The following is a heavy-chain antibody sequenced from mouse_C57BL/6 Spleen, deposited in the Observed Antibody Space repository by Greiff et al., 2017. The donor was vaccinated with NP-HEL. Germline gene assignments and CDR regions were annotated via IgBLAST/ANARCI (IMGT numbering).Heavy chain of an antibody. D-gene: IGHD3-3*01. CDR2: ISSGGSYN. Sequence: EVQLVESGGDLVKPGGSLKLSCAASGFTFSSYGMSWVRQTPDKRLEWVATISSGGSYNYYPDSVKGRFTISRDNAKNTLYLQVTSLKSEDTAMYYCARGTPPDYWGQGTTLTVSS. J-gene: IGHJ2*01. V-gene: IGHV5-6*01. CDR3: ARGTPPDY. CDR1: GFTFSSYG.